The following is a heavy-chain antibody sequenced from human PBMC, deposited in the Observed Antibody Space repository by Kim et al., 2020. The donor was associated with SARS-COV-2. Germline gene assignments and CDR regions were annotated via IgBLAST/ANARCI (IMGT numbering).Heavy chain of an antibody. V-gene: IGHV3-73*01. CDR3: TRLRDNYETSGYTIFGMDV. CDR1: GLTFSGAD. CDR2: IRSKANSYAT. D-gene: IGHD3-22*01. Sequence: GGSLRLSCAASGLTFSGADMHWVRQASGKGLEWVGRIRSKANSYATAYHASVKGRFTISRDDSRNTAYLQMNSLKTEDTAVYYCTRLRDNYETSGYTIFGMDVWGQGTTVTVS. J-gene: IGHJ6*02.